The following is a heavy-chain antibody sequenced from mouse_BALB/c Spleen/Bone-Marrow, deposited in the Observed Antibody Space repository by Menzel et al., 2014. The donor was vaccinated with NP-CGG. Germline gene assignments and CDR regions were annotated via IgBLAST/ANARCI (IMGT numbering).Heavy chain of an antibody. Sequence: VQLVESGAELVRPGASVKLSCKASGYTFTSYWMNWVKQRPEQGLEWIGRIDPYDSETHYNQKFKDKAILTVDKSSSTAYMQLSSLTSEDSAVYYCARGRDYDVFAYWAQGTLVTVSA. CDR3: ARGRDYDVFAY. D-gene: IGHD2-4*01. J-gene: IGHJ3*01. CDR2: IDPYDSET. CDR1: GYTFTSYW. V-gene: IGHV1-52*01.